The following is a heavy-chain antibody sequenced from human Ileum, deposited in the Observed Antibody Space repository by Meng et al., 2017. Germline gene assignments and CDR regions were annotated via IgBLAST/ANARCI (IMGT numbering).Heavy chain of an antibody. D-gene: IGHD4-23*01. CDR2: ISHSGST. J-gene: IGHJ4*02. Sequence: QLLGVGPGLVSPSGTLALTLGVSSAPITSDTYWSWVRLPPGQGLEWIGQISHSGSTFYNPSLKSRVTMSVDKSKSQFSLMLTSVTAADTAVYYCARHGGYYQGFWGQGTLVTVSS. CDR1: SAPITSDTY. CDR3: ARHGGYYQGF. V-gene: IGHV4-4*02.